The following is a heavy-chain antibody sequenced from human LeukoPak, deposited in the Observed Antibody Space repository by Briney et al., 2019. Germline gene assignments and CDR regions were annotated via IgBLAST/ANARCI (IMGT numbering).Heavy chain of an antibody. Sequence: GGSLRLSCSASGFTLTWHVMHWVRQAPGKALEYVSFIHHNGDITSYADSVRGRFTVSRDNSKNTLYLQMNSLRAEDTAVYHCANGWSPDYWGRGTLVTVSS. CDR2: IHHNGDIT. D-gene: IGHD2-15*01. J-gene: IGHJ4*02. CDR3: ANGWSPDY. CDR1: GFTLTWHV. V-gene: IGHV3-64*04.